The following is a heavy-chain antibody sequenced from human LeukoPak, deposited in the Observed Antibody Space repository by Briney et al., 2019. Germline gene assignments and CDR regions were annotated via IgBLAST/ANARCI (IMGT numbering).Heavy chain of an antibody. CDR2: INRSGST. J-gene: IGHJ5*02. CDR3: ARIAVAGARGPWFDP. Sequence: SETLSLTCAVYGGSFSGYYWSWIRQPPGKGLEWIGEINRSGSTNYNPSLKSRVTISVDTSKNQFSLKLSSVTAADTAVYYCARIAVAGARGPWFDPWGQGTLVTVSS. V-gene: IGHV4-34*01. D-gene: IGHD6-19*01. CDR1: GGSFSGYY.